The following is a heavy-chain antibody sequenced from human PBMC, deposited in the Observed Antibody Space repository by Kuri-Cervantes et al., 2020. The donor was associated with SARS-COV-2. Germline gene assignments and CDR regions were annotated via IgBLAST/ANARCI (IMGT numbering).Heavy chain of an antibody. CDR3: AREGDIVVVPAVYFDY. D-gene: IGHD2-2*01. J-gene: IGHJ4*02. V-gene: IGHV3-48*03. CDR2: ISSSGSTI. CDR1: GFTFSSYE. Sequence: GESLKISCAASGFTFSSYEMNWVRQAPGKGLEWVSYISSSGSTIYYADSVKGRFTISRDNGKNSLYLQMDSLRAEDTAVYYCAREGDIVVVPAVYFDYWGQGTLVTVS.